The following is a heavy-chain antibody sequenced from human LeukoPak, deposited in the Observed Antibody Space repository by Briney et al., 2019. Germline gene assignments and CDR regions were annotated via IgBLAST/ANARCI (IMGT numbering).Heavy chain of an antibody. CDR2: ISAYNGNT. D-gene: IGHD2-2*01. CDR3: ARAIFLLDCSSTSCSSGALYYYYYYMDV. J-gene: IGHJ6*03. Sequence: ASVTVSFKASGYTFTIYGISWVRQAPGQGLEWMGWISAYNGNTNYAQKLQGRVTITTDTSTSTAYMELRSLRSDDTAVYYCARAIFLLDCSSTSCSSGALYYYYYYMDVWGKGTTVTVSS. V-gene: IGHV1-18*01. CDR1: GYTFTIYG.